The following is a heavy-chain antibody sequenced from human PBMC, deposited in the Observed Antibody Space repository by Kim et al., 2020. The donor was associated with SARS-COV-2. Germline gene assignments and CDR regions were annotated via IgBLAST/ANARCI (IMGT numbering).Heavy chain of an antibody. V-gene: IGHV1-3*01. D-gene: IGHD2-2*01. Sequence: ASVKVSCKASGYTFTSYAMHWVRQAPGQRLEWMGWINAGNGNTKYSQKFQGRVTITRDTSASTAYMELSSLRSEDTALYYCARDQGIYCSSTSCRYGMDVWGQGTTVTVSS. CDR3: ARDQGIYCSSTSCRYGMDV. CDR2: INAGNGNT. CDR1: GYTFTSYA. J-gene: IGHJ6*02.